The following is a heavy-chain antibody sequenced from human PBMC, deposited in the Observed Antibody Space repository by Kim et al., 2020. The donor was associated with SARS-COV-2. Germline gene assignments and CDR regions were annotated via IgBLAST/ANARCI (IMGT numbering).Heavy chain of an antibody. J-gene: IGHJ4*02. V-gene: IGHV3-23*01. D-gene: IGHD4-4*01. Sequence: YAGSVHGPFTLSRDNAKNALNLEINSLRAEDTALYYCARVTTITAPFYDYWGRGTLVTVSS. CDR3: ARVTTITAPFYDY.